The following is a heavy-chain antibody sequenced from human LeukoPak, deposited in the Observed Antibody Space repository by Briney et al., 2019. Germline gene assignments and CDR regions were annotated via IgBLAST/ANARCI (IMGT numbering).Heavy chain of an antibody. J-gene: IGHJ3*02. D-gene: IGHD3-22*01. CDR1: GFTLSSYG. Sequence: PGGSLRLSCAASGFTLSSYGMHWVRQAPGKGLEWVAFIRYDGSNKYYADSVKGRFTISRDNSKNTLYLQMNSLRAEDTAVYYCVLVLLYDSSGYGAFDIWGQGTMVTVSS. V-gene: IGHV3-30*02. CDR3: VLVLLYDSSGYGAFDI. CDR2: IRYDGSNK.